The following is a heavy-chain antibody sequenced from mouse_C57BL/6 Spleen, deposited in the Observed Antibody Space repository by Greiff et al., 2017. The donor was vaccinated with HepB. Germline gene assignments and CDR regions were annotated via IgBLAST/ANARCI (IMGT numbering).Heavy chain of an antibody. CDR2: IDPEDGET. D-gene: IGHD2-4*01. V-gene: IGHV14-2*01. CDR1: GFNIKDYY. Sequence: VQLQQSGAELVKPGASVKLSCTASGFNIKDYYMHWVKQRTEQGLEWIGRIDPEDGETKNAPKFQGKATITADTSSNTAYLQLSSLTAEDTAVYYCARRGGFYDYDGDFDYWGQGTTLTVSS. CDR3: ARRGGFYDYDGDFDY. J-gene: IGHJ2*01.